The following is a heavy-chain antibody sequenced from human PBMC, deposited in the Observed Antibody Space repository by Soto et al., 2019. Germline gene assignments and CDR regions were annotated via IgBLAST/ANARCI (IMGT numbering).Heavy chain of an antibody. V-gene: IGHV3-30-3*01. CDR3: ARADYYGSG. CDR2: ISYDGIDI. D-gene: IGHD3-10*01. J-gene: IGHJ4*02. Sequence: GGSLRLSCAASGFTFTSYGLHWVRQAPGKGLEWVAIISYDGIDIYSADSVKGRFTISRDNSQNMLYLQMNGLRIEDTAVYYCARADYYGSGWGQGTLVTVSS. CDR1: GFTFTSYG.